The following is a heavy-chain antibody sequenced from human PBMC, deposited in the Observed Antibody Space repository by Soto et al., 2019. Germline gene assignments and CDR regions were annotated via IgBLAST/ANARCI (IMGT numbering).Heavy chain of an antibody. V-gene: IGHV3-48*01. J-gene: IGHJ4*02. Sequence: EVQLVESGGGLVQPGGSLRLSCAASGFTCSAYTMNWVRQAPGKGLEWLSYISSSSSTIYYADSVKGRFTISRDNAKNSLYLQMNSLRVEDTAVYYCASQPERSSTWYRWGQGTLVTVSS. D-gene: IGHD6-13*01. CDR3: ASQPERSSTWYR. CDR2: ISSSSSTI. CDR1: GFTCSAYT.